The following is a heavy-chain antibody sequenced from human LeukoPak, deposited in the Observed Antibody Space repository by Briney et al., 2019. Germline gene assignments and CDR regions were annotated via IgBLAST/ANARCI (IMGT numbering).Heavy chain of an antibody. D-gene: IGHD2-2*03. CDR2: IYYSGST. CDR3: ARQLDIVVVPAAQAPWFDP. J-gene: IGHJ5*02. V-gene: IGHV4-39*01. Sequence: SETLSLTRTVSGGSISSSSYYWGWIRQPPGKGLEWIGSIYYSGSTYYNPSLKSRVTISVDTSKNQFSLKLSSVTAADTAVYYCARQLDIVVVPAAQAPWFDPWGQGTLVTVSS. CDR1: GGSISSSSYY.